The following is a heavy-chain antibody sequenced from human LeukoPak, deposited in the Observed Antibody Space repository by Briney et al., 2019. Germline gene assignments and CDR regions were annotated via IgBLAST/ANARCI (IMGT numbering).Heavy chain of an antibody. V-gene: IGHV1-2*02. Sequence: ASVKVSCKASGYTFTGYYMHWVRQAPGQGLEWMGSINPNSGGTNYAQKFQGRVTMTRDTSISTAYMELSRLRSDDTAVYYCAATPPLTDCDFWSGYYNLDYWGPGTLVTVSS. CDR2: INPNSGGT. CDR1: GYTFTGYY. J-gene: IGHJ4*02. CDR3: AATPPLTDCDFWSGYYNLDY. D-gene: IGHD3-3*01.